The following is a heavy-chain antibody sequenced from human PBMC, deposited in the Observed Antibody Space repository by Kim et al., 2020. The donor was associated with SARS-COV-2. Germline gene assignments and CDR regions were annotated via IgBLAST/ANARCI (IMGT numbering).Heavy chain of an antibody. CDR3: AKERTYSYHFDF. Sequence: GGSLRLSCAASGFRFSTYGMHWVRQAPGKGLEWVALISNDGSNKYYADSVKGRFTISRDNSGKTLYLQMNSLRADDTAVYYGAKERTYSYHFDFWGQGSRGTVSS. CDR1: GFRFSTYG. CDR2: ISNDGSNK. D-gene: IGHD1-1*01. J-gene: IGHJ4*02. V-gene: IGHV3-30*18.